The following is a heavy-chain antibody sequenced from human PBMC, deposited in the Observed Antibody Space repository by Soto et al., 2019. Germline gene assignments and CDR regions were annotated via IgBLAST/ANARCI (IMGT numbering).Heavy chain of an antibody. CDR1: GFTFSSYS. V-gene: IGHV3-21*01. J-gene: IGHJ4*02. CDR3: APIWFGDPRDDY. Sequence: GGSLRLSCAASGFTFSSYSMNWVREAPGKGLEWVSSISSSSSYIYYADSVKGRFTISRDNAKNSLYLQMNSLRAEDTAVYYCAPIWFGDPRDDYWGQGTLVTVSS. CDR2: ISSSSSYI. D-gene: IGHD3-10*01.